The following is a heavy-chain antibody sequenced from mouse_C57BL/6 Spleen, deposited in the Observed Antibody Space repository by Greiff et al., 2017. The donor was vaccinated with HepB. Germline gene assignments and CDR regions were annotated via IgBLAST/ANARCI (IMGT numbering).Heavy chain of an antibody. CDR1: GFTFSDYG. CDR2: ISSGSSTI. V-gene: IGHV5-17*01. CDR3: ARRGIYYGSSYGYFDV. Sequence: EVMLVESGGGLVKPGGSLKLSCAASGFTFSDYGMHWVRQAPEKGLEWVAYISSGSSTIYYADTVKGRFTITRDNAKNTLFLQMTSLRTEDTAKYYCARRGIYYGSSYGYFDVWGTGTTVTVSS. J-gene: IGHJ1*03. D-gene: IGHD1-1*01.